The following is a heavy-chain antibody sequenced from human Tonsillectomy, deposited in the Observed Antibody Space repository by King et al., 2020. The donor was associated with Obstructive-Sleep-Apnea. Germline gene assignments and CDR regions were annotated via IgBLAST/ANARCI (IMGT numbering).Heavy chain of an antibody. J-gene: IGHJ6*02. Sequence: VQLVESGGGVVQPGRSLRLSCAASGFTFSSYGMHWVRQAPGKGLEWVAVISYDGSNKYYADSVKGRFTISRDNSKNTLYLQMNSLRAEDTAVYYCAKVRGYSGYEVVYYYYYGMDVWGQGTTVTVSS. CDR3: AKVRGYSGYEVVYYYYYGMDV. CDR1: GFTFSSYG. D-gene: IGHD5-12*01. CDR2: ISYDGSNK. V-gene: IGHV3-30*18.